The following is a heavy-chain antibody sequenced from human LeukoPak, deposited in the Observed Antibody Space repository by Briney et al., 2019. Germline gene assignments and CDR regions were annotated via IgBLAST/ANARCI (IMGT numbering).Heavy chain of an antibody. CDR3: ASDVDSLLVTTDAFDI. CDR1: GYTFTSYG. D-gene: IGHD5-18*01. V-gene: IGHV1-18*01. Sequence: ASVKVSCKASGYTFTSYGISWVRQAPGQGLEWMGWISAYNGNTNYAQKLQGRVTMTTDTSTSTAYMELRSLRSDDTAVYYCASDVDSLLVTTDAFDIWGQGTMVTVSS. J-gene: IGHJ3*02. CDR2: ISAYNGNT.